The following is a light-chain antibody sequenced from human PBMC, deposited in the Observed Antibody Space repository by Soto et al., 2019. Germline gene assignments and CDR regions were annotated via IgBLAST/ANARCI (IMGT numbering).Light chain of an antibody. V-gene: IGLV2-14*01. Sequence: QSVLTQPASVSGSPGQSITISCTGTSSDIGGYNYVSWYQQHPGKAPKIMIYEVSNRPSGVSNRVSGSKSGYTASLTISGLQAEDEADYYCSSYTSSSILYVFGTGTKLTVL. J-gene: IGLJ1*01. CDR3: SSYTSSSILYV. CDR1: SSDIGGYNY. CDR2: EVS.